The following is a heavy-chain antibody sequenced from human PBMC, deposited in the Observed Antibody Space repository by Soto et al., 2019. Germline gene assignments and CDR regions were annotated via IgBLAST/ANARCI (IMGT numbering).Heavy chain of an antibody. CDR1: GFTFSSYS. J-gene: IGHJ6*03. CDR2: ISSSSSTI. CDR3: ASDSVGITGPTGRYYYSYYMYV. V-gene: IGHV3-48*01. D-gene: IGHD1-7*01. Sequence: EVQLVESGGGVVQPGGSRRLYCAASGFTFSSYSMNWVRQAPGKGLEGVSYISSSSSTIYYADSVKGRFTISRDNAKNSLYLQRNSLRAEDTAVYYCASDSVGITGPTGRYYYSYYMYVWGQGTTVPGSS.